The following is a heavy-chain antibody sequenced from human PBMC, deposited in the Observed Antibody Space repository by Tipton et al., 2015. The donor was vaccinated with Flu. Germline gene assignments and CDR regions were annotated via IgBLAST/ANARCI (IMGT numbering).Heavy chain of an antibody. CDR1: GYTFSIYD. CDR3: ARGGGSDPGGLDV. D-gene: IGHD2-21*02. J-gene: IGHJ6*02. Sequence: QLVQSGAEVKKPGASVKVSCKASGYTFSIYDISWVRQAPGQGLEWMGWISKNSVNTNYAQKFQGRLTLTTDTSTNIAYMELRSLTSDDTAVYYCARGGGSDPGGLDVWGHGTTVTVSS. CDR2: ISKNSVNT. V-gene: IGHV1-18*04.